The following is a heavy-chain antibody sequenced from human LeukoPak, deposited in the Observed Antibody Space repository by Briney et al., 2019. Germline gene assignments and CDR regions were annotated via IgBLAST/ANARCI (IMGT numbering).Heavy chain of an antibody. J-gene: IGHJ4*02. CDR3: ARHRDTYYYDGSGYNSLDY. D-gene: IGHD3-22*01. CDR2: IYPDDSNT. Sequence: GESLKISCKGSGYTFTNNWIGWVRQMPGKGLEWMGIIYPDDSNTRYSPSFQGQVTISADKSISTAYLQWSSLKASDTARYYCARHRDTYYYDGSGYNSLDYWGQGTLVTVSS. V-gene: IGHV5-51*01. CDR1: GYTFTNNW.